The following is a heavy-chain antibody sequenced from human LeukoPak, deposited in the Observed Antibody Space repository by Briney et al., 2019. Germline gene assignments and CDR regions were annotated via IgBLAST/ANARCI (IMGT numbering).Heavy chain of an antibody. CDR3: ATIYYDVLTTYYDYFNY. Sequence: SETLSLTCTVSGASVSTGGYYWNWIQQPPGKGPEWIGYMHYSGSTNYNPSLKSRVTISVDTSKNQFSLKLTSITSADTAVYYCATIYYDVLTTYYDYFNYWGQGTLVTVSS. CDR1: GASVSTGGYY. V-gene: IGHV4-61*08. D-gene: IGHD3-9*01. CDR2: MHYSGST. J-gene: IGHJ4*02.